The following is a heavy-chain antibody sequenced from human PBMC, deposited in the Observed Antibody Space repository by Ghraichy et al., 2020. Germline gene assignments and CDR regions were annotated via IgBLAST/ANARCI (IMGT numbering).Heavy chain of an antibody. Sequence: SQTLSLTCTVSGASISSSPYSWNWIRQPPGKGPEWIGNIFYSGNTYYNPSLKSRLTISVDTSKNQFSLRLSSVTAADTAVYYCARTLIAYSGFEISWGQGSLVTVSS. D-gene: IGHD5-12*01. CDR3: ARTLIAYSGFEIS. J-gene: IGHJ5*02. CDR1: GASISSSPYS. CDR2: IFYSGNT. V-gene: IGHV4-39*01.